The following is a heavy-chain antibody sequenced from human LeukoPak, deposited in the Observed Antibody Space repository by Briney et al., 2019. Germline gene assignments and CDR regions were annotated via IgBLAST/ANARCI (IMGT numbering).Heavy chain of an antibody. CDR3: ASDDCVNGSGGSCYLDY. J-gene: IGHJ4*02. Sequence: GGSLRLSCAASGFTFSSYAMHWVRQAPGKGLEWVAVISYDGSNKYYADSVKGRFTISRDNSKNTLYLQMNSLRAEDTAVYYCASDDCVNGSGGSCYLDYWGQGTLVTVSS. V-gene: IGHV3-30*04. D-gene: IGHD2-15*01. CDR1: GFTFSSYA. CDR2: ISYDGSNK.